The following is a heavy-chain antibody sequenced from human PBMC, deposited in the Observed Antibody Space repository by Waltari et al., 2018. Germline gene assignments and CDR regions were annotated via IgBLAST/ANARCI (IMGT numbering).Heavy chain of an antibody. J-gene: IGHJ4*02. CDR2: INSEGGGI. CDR1: GFSFSSSW. V-gene: IGHV3-74*01. D-gene: IGHD7-27*01. Sequence: EVQLVESGGSLVQPGESLRLSCATSGFSFSSSWMHWVRHSPGKGLVWVSRINSEGGGIGYADSVRGRFTVSRDNARNTLYLQMNSLRDEDTAVYYCAKLTPPEDYWGQGTLVTVSS. CDR3: AKLTPPEDY.